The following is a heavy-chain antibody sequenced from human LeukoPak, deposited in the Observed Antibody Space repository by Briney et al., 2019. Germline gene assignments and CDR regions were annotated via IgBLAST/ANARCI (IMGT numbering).Heavy chain of an antibody. J-gene: IGHJ4*02. CDR2: INHSGST. CDR3: ATPDSSGYYYLY. CDR1: GGSFSGYY. Sequence: KPSETLSLTCAVYGGSFSGYYWSWIRQPPGKRLEWIGEINHSGSTNYNPSLKSRLTISVDTSKNQFSLKLSSVTAADTAVYYCATPDSSGYYYLYWGQGTLVTVSS. D-gene: IGHD3-22*01. V-gene: IGHV4-34*01.